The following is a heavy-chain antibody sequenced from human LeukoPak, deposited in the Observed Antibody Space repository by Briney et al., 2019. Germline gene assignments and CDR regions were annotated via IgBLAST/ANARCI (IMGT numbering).Heavy chain of an antibody. CDR1: GGTFSSYA. J-gene: IGHJ4*02. CDR3: ARSGEGYFDWLSPNY. CDR2: IIPIFGTA. V-gene: IGHV1-69*13. D-gene: IGHD3-9*01. Sequence: SVKVSCKASGGTFSSYAISWVRQAPGQGLEWMGGIIPIFGTANYAQKFQGRVTITADESTSTAYMELSSLRSEDTAVYYCARSGEGYFDWLSPNYWGQGTLVTVSS.